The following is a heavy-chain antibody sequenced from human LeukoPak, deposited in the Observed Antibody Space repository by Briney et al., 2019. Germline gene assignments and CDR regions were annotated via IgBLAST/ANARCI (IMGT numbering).Heavy chain of an antibody. CDR3: ARLTDGLDY. CDR2: ISAYNGNT. J-gene: IGHJ4*02. D-gene: IGHD3-16*01. CDR1: DYTFTSYD. Sequence: ASVKVSCKASDYTFTSYDINWVRQAPGQGLEWMGWISAYNGNTKYVQKLQGRVTMTTDTSTNTAYMELRSLRSDDTAEYYCARLTDGLDYWGQGTLVTVSS. V-gene: IGHV1-18*01.